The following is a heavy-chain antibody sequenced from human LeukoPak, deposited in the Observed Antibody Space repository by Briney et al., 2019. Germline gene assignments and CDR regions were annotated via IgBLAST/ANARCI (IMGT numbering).Heavy chain of an antibody. Sequence: SETLSLTCAVYGGSFSGYYWSWIRQPPGKGLXWIGEINHSGXTXXNXSXXXRVTISVDTSKNQFSLKLSSVTAADTAVYYCARGGGAAAADYWGQGTLVTVSS. CDR2: INHSGXT. D-gene: IGHD6-13*01. CDR1: GGSFSGYY. J-gene: IGHJ4*02. CDR3: ARGGGAAAADY. V-gene: IGHV4-34*01.